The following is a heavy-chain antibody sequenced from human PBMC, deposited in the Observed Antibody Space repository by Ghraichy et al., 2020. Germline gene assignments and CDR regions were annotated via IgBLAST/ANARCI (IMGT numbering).Heavy chain of an antibody. Sequence: SETLSLTCTVSGGSISSSSYYWGWIRQPPGKGLEWIGSIYYSGSTYYNPSLKSRVTISVDTSKNQFSLKLSSVTAADTAVYYCARGGWWYDFWSGYHPYYFDYWGQGTLVTVSS. CDR1: GGSISSSSYY. V-gene: IGHV4-39*07. CDR3: ARGGWWYDFWSGYHPYYFDY. J-gene: IGHJ4*02. D-gene: IGHD3-3*01. CDR2: IYYSGST.